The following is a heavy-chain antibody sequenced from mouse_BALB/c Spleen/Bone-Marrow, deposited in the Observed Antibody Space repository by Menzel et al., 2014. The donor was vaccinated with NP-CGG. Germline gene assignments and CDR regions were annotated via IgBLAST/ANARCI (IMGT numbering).Heavy chain of an antibody. CDR2: ILPGSGST. D-gene: IGHD2-1*01. J-gene: IGHJ3*01. Sequence: QVQLQQSGAELMKPGASVKISCKATGYTFSSYWIEWVKQRPGHGLEWIGEILPGSGSTNYNEKFKGKATFTADTSSNTAYMQLSSLTSEDSAVYYCARNGNYPAWFSYWGQGTPGTVS. CDR1: GYTFSSYW. V-gene: IGHV1-9*01. CDR3: ARNGNYPAWFSY.